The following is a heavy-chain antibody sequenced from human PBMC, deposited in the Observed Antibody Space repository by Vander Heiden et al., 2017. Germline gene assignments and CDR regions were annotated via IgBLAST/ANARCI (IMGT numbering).Heavy chain of an antibody. V-gene: IGHV3-9*01. CDR1: GFMFDDYA. CDR3: VKDTRLRESSLYSWYFDS. J-gene: IGHJ4*02. CDR2: ISWNSDST. Sequence: EVQLVESGGGLVQPGRSLRLSCAASGFMFDDYAMHWVRQAPGEGLEWVSGISWNSDSTGYADSVRGRFTISRDNAKKSVYLQLSSLRTDDTAFYYCVKDTRLRESSLYSWYFDSWGQGTLVTVSS. D-gene: IGHD3-16*02.